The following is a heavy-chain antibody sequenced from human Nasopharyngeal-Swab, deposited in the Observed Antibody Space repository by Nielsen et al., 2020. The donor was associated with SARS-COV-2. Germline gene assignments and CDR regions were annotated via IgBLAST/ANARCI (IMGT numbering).Heavy chain of an antibody. CDR2: ISYDGITK. CDR1: RFTFASYA. CDR3: AREAKDGYSYLGAFDY. Sequence: GESLKISCAALRFTFASYAMHWVRQAPGKGLEWVAVISYDGITKYYADFVKGRFLISRANSKTTLYLQMNSLRAEDTAVFYCAREAKDGYSYLGAFDYWGQGILVTVSS. V-gene: IGHV3-30-3*01. J-gene: IGHJ4*02. D-gene: IGHD5-24*01.